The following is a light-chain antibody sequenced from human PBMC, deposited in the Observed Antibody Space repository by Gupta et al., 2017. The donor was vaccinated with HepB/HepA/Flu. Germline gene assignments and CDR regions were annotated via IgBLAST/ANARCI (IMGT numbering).Light chain of an antibody. Sequence: QSALTQPASVSGSPAQPTTISCTGTSSDLGDYNYVSWYQQHPGKAPKLMIYDVSNRPSGVSNRFSGSKSGNTVSLTISGLQPEDEADYYCSSYTGSSTRVVFGGGTKLTVL. V-gene: IGLV2-14*03. J-gene: IGLJ2*01. CDR2: DVS. CDR1: SSDLGDYNY. CDR3: SSYTGSSTRVV.